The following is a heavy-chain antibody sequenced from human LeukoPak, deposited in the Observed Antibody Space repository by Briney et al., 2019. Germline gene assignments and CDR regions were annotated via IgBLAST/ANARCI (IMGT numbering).Heavy chain of an antibody. CDR1: GGSLSGYY. D-gene: IGHD6-6*01. J-gene: IGHJ6*03. Sequence: SETLSLTCAVYGGSLSGYYWSWIRQPPGKGLEWIGEINHSGSTNYNPSLKSRVTISVDTSKNQFSLKLSSVTAADTAVYYCARGQLGAYYYYMDVWGKGTTVTVSS. CDR2: INHSGST. V-gene: IGHV4-34*01. CDR3: ARGQLGAYYYYMDV.